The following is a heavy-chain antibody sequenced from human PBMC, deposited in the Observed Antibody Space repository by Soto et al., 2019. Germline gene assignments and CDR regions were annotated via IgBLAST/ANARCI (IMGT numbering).Heavy chain of an antibody. CDR3: VSLYSGY. Sequence: GGSLRLSCSASGITFSTYDMHWVRQAPGKGLEYVSGISTNGGSTYYADSVKGRFTISRDNSNNTLYLQMSSLRAEDTAVYYCVSLYSGYWGQGTLVTVSS. D-gene: IGHD6-13*01. CDR1: GITFSTYD. V-gene: IGHV3-64D*06. CDR2: ISTNGGST. J-gene: IGHJ4*02.